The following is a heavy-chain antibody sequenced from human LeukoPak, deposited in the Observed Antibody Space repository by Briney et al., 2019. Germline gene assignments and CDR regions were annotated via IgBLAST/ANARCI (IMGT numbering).Heavy chain of an antibody. Sequence: SETLSLTCTVSGGSISSSNYYWGWIRHPPGKPLEWIGSIYYSGSTYYSPSLKSRVTISVDTSNNQFSLRLSSVTAADTAVYYCATNVIGAGEYFQQWGQGTLVTVSS. CDR3: ATNVIGAGEYFQQ. CDR2: IYYSGST. D-gene: IGHD2/OR15-2a*01. J-gene: IGHJ1*01. V-gene: IGHV4-39*07. CDR1: GGSISSSNYY.